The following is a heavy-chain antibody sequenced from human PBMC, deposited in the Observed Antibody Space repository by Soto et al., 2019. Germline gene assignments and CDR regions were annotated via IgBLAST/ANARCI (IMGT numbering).Heavy chain of an antibody. CDR3: ARSSGYCSGGSCYSRGAFDI. CDR1: GGSISSYY. J-gene: IGHJ3*02. D-gene: IGHD2-15*01. V-gene: IGHV4-59*01. CDR2: IYYSGST. Sequence: SETLSLTCTVSGGSISSYYWSWIRQPPGKGLEWIGYIYYSGSTNYNPSLKSRVTISVDTSKNQFSLKLSSVTAADTAVYYCARSSGYCSGGSCYSRGAFDIWGQGTMVTVSS.